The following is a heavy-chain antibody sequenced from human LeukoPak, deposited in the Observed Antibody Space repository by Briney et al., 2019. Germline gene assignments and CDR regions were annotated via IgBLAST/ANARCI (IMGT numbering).Heavy chain of an antibody. V-gene: IGHV1-2*02. CDR2: INPNSGGT. CDR1: GYTFTGYY. Sequence: ASVKVSCKASGYTFTGYYMHWVRQAPGQGLEWMGWINPNSGGTNYAQKFQGRVTMTRDMSISTAYMELSRLRSDDTAVYYCATGPLAVAGSTHFDYWGQGTLVTVSS. D-gene: IGHD6-19*01. J-gene: IGHJ4*02. CDR3: ATGPLAVAGSTHFDY.